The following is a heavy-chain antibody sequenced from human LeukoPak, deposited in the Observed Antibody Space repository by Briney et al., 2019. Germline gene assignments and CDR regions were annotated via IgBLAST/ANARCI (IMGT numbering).Heavy chain of an antibody. V-gene: IGHV3-13*05. D-gene: IGHD2-2*01. J-gene: IGHJ3*02. CDR1: GFTFSSYD. Sequence: PGGSLRLSCAASGFTFSSYDMHWVRQATGKGLEWVSAMGTAGDPYYPGSVKGRFTISRENAKNSLYLQMNSLRVGDTAVYYCARGTYCSSTRCESDAFDIWGQGTMVTVSS. CDR3: ARGTYCSSTRCESDAFDI. CDR2: MGTAGDP.